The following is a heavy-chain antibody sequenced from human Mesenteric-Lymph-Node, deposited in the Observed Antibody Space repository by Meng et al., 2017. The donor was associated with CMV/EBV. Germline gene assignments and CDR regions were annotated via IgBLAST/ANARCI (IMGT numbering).Heavy chain of an antibody. J-gene: IGHJ6*02. CDR2: IYYSGST. Sequence: SETLSLTCTVSGGSISGYYWSWIRQPPGKGLEWIGYIYYSGSTNYNPSLKSRVTISVDTSKNQFSLKLSSVTAADTAVYYCARTQLGIEGDSYYYYGMDVWGQGTTVTVSS. V-gene: IGHV4-59*01. CDR3: ARTQLGIEGDSYYYYGMDV. CDR1: GGSISGYY. D-gene: IGHD7-27*01.